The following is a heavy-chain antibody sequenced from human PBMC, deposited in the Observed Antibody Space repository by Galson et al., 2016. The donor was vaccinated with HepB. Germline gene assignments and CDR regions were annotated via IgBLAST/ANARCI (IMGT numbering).Heavy chain of an antibody. CDR1: WDSVSSNSAT. Sequence: CAISWDSVSSNSATWNWIRQSPSRGLEWLGRTYYRSAWLDDYAISVKSRISINPDTSKNRFSLHLSSVTPEDTAVYYCTREWRYCSDGSCYSFDYWGLGILVTVSS. D-gene: IGHD2-15*01. J-gene: IGHJ4*02. CDR2: TYYRSAWLD. CDR3: TREWRYCSDGSCYSFDY. V-gene: IGHV6-1*01.